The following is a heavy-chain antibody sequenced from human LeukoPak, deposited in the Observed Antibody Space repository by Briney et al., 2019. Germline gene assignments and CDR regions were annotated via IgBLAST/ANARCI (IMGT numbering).Heavy chain of an antibody. D-gene: IGHD6-19*01. J-gene: IGHJ3*02. CDR3: ARLRGGIYSSRDAFDI. V-gene: IGHV1-18*04. Sequence: AAVKVSCRASGYTFTTNGISWARQAPGQGLEWMAWISPDSGDAKYAQEFQGRLTVTTDTSTSTAYMELRSLRSDDTAVYYCARLRGGIYSSRDAFDIWGQGKMVTVSS. CDR2: ISPDSGDA. CDR1: GYTFTTNG.